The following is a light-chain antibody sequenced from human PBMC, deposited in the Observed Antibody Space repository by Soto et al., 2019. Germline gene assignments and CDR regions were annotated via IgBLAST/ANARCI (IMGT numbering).Light chain of an antibody. CDR2: GAS. CDR3: QQYVNSWT. CDR1: RDVSRSF. J-gene: IGKJ1*01. V-gene: IGKV3-20*01. Sequence: EIVLTPSPGTLSLSPGERATLSCRASRDVSRSFLAWYQQKLGQPPRLLIYGASNRATGIPDRFSGSGSGTDFTLTISRLEPEDFAVYYCQQYVNSWTFGQGTKVDIK.